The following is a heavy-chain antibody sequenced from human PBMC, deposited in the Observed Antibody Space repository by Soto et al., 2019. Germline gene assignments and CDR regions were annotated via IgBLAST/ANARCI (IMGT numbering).Heavy chain of an antibody. V-gene: IGHV1-18*01. CDR1: GYSFTTYG. CDR2: ISAYNGNT. J-gene: IGHJ6*02. Sequence: QVQLVQSGGEVKKPGASVKVSCKTSGYSFTTYGISWVRQAPGQGLEWMGWISAYNGNTNYAQKLQDRVTMTTDTSTGKAYMELRSLRSDDTAVYYCAREGPAPYYYYGMDVWGQGSTVTVSS. CDR3: AREGPAPYYYYGMDV.